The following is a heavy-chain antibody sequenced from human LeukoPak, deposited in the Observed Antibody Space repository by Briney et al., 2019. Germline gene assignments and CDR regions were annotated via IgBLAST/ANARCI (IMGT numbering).Heavy chain of an antibody. D-gene: IGHD3-9*01. CDR2: IYYSGST. Sequence: PSETLSLTCTVSGGSISSDGYYWSWIRQHPGKGLEWIGYIYYSGSTYYNPSLKSRVTISVDTSKNQFSLKLSSVTAADTAVYYCVRAADHNLTGYYNGWFDPWGQGTLVTVSS. CDR1: GGSISSDGYY. J-gene: IGHJ5*02. CDR3: VRAADHNLTGYYNGWFDP. V-gene: IGHV4-31*03.